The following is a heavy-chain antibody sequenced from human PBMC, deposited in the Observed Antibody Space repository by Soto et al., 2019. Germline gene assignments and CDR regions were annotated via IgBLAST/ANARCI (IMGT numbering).Heavy chain of an antibody. CDR1: GGTFSSYA. J-gene: IGHJ6*02. Sequence: QVQLVQSGAEVKKPGSSVKVSCKASGGTFSSYAISWVRQAPGQGLEWMGGIIPIFGTANYAQKFQGRVTITADESTSTAYMELSSLRSEDTAVYYCARDRFHHYDSSGYYNWNGMDVWGQGTTVTVSS. V-gene: IGHV1-69*01. CDR2: IIPIFGTA. D-gene: IGHD3-22*01. CDR3: ARDRFHHYDSSGYYNWNGMDV.